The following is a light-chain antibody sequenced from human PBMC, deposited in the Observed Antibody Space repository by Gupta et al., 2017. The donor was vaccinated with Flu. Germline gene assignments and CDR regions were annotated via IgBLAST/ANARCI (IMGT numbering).Light chain of an antibody. CDR1: GSDVGAYNY. CDR3: SSYTNTNTLVV. J-gene: IGLJ2*01. V-gene: IGLV2-14*01. Sequence: HSALPQPAPVSRAPGPSIPISCTGTGSDVGAYNYVSWYQQHPGKAPQLKILEVNNRPSGVPKRFSGSKSGNTASLTITGLRAEDEADDYCSSYTNTNTLVVFGGGTKLTVL. CDR2: EVN.